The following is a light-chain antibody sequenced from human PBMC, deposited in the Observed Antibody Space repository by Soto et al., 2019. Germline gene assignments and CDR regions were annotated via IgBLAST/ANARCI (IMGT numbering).Light chain of an antibody. V-gene: IGKV3-20*01. Sequence: EIVLTQSPGPLSLSPGERATLSCRASQSVSSSYFAWHQQKPGQAPRLLIYGASGRATGIPDRFSGSGSGTYVSLTISRVELEDFAVYYCQQYDSSPMYTFGQGTKLEIK. J-gene: IGKJ2*01. CDR2: GAS. CDR3: QQYDSSPMYT. CDR1: QSVSSSY.